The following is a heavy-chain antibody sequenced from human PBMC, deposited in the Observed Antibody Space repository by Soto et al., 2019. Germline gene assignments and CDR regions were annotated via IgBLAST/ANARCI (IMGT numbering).Heavy chain of an antibody. Sequence: ASVKVSCKASGYTFTGYYMHWVRQAPGQGLEWMGWINPNSGGTNYAQKFQGWVTMTRDTSISTAYMELSRLRSDDTAVYYCARTNYDFWSGAANNYGMDVWGQGTTVTVAS. CDR1: GYTFTGYY. CDR3: ARTNYDFWSGAANNYGMDV. CDR2: INPNSGGT. D-gene: IGHD3-3*01. V-gene: IGHV1-2*04. J-gene: IGHJ6*02.